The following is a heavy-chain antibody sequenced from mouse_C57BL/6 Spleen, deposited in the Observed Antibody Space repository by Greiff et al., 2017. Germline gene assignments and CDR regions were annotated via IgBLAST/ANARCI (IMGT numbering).Heavy chain of an antibody. J-gene: IGHJ2*01. CDR2: IDPENGDT. V-gene: IGHV14-4*01. CDR3: TLGTRDYFDY. D-gene: IGHD3-1*01. Sequence: EVQLQQSGAELVRPGASAKLSCTASGFNIKDDYMHWVKQRPEQGLEWIGWIDPENGDTEYASKFQGKATITADTSSNTASLQLSSLTSEDTAVYYCTLGTRDYFDYWCQGTTLTVSS. CDR1: GFNIKDDY.